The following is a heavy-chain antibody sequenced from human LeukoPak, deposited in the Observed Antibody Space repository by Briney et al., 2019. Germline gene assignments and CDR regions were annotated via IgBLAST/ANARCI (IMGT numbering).Heavy chain of an antibody. CDR2: ICYSGST. V-gene: IGHV4-59*01. J-gene: IGHJ6*02. D-gene: IGHD3-10*01. CDR1: GGSISSNY. Sequence: SETLSLTCTVSGGSISSNYWSWIRQPPGKGLEWIGYICYSGSTNYNPSLKSRVTISLDTSKNQFSLKLSSVTAADTAVYYCARRNYGSSTMDVWGQGTTVTVSS. CDR3: ARRNYGSSTMDV.